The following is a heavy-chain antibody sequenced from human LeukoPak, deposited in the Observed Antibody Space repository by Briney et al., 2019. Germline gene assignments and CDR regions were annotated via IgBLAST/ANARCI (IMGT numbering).Heavy chain of an antibody. D-gene: IGHD2-2*01. CDR2: INHSGST. CDR3: ASRVPAAMWGMDAFDI. J-gene: IGHJ3*02. Sequence: PSETLSLTCAVSGGSFSGYYWSWIRQPPGKGLEWIGEINHSGSTNYNPSLKSRVTISVATSNNQCSLKLSSVTAADTAVYYCASRVPAAMWGMDAFDIWGQGTMVTVSS. V-gene: IGHV4-34*01. CDR1: GGSFSGYY.